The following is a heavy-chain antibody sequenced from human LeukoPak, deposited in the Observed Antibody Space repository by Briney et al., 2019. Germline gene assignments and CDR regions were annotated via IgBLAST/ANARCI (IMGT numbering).Heavy chain of an antibody. CDR3: ARGYSSGWYFGY. J-gene: IGHJ4*02. V-gene: IGHV3-21*01. CDR1: GFTFSSYA. D-gene: IGHD6-19*01. CDR2: ISTSSTYI. Sequence: PGGSLRLSCAASGFTFSSYAMHWVRQAPGKGLEWVSSISTSSTYIYYADSVKGRFTISRDNAKNSLYLQMNSLRAEDTAVYYCARGYSSGWYFGYWGQGILVTVSS.